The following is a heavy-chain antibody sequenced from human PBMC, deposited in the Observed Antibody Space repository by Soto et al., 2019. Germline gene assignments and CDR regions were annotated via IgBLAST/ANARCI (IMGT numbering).Heavy chain of an antibody. CDR2: INHGGST. D-gene: IGHD3-3*01. V-gene: IGHV4-34*01. CDR1: GGSFSCYY. Sequence: SETLSLTCGVYGGSFSCYYGIWIRQTPGMGLERIGEINHGGSTTYNPSLRSRVTISVDTSKNQFSLKLTSMTAADTAVYYCATTLVTRKRSGYKYWGQGNQVTVSS. CDR3: ATTLVTRKRSGYKY. J-gene: IGHJ4*02.